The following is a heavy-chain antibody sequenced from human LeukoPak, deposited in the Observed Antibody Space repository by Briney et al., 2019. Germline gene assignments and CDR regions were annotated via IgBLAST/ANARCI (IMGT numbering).Heavy chain of an antibody. CDR1: GFTFSSYA. CDR3: TKVGDCSSTTCPLANWFDP. D-gene: IGHD2-2*01. Sequence: PGGSLRLACAASGFTFSSYAMSWVRQAPGKGLEWVSAISGSGGSTYYADSVKGRFTISRDNSKNTLYLQMSSLRAEDTAVYYCTKVGDCSSTTCPLANWFDPWGQGTLVTVSS. J-gene: IGHJ5*02. CDR2: ISGSGGST. V-gene: IGHV3-23*01.